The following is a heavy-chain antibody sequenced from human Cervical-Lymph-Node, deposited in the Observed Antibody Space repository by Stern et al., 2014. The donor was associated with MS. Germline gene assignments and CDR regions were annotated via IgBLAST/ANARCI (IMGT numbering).Heavy chain of an antibody. CDR3: ARSLAGVFDF. CDR1: GFSLDTAGTR. CDR2: IDWDDAK. Sequence: QVTLRESGPALVKPTQALTLTCTFSGFSLDTAGTRVTWIRQPPGKALEWLAGIDWDDAKFSRPSLKTRLTISKDTSKNQVVLNLTNLDPMDTATYYCARSLAGVFDFWGQGVLVIVSS. V-gene: IGHV2-70*04. J-gene: IGHJ4*02.